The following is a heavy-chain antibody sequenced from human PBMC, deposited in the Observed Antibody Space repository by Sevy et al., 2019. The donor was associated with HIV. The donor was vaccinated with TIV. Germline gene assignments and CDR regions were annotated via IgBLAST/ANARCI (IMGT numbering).Heavy chain of an antibody. V-gene: IGHV3-23*01. Sequence: GGSLRLSCAASEITISNYAMNWVRQAPGKELEWVSGISASGGSTYYEDSVKGRFTIFRETSKNTLYLQMNSLRAEDTAIYYCAGTMGYFDYWGQGTLVTVSS. J-gene: IGHJ4*02. D-gene: IGHD3-3*01. CDR1: EITISNYA. CDR3: AGTMGYFDY. CDR2: ISASGGST.